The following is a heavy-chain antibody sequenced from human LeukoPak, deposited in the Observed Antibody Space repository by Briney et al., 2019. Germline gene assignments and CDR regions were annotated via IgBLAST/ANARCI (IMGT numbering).Heavy chain of an antibody. V-gene: IGHV4-59*11. J-gene: IGHJ3*02. Sequence: SETLSLTCAVSGDSFSSRYWTWIRQPPGRGLEWIGYISYIGTTNYNPSLKSRVTISIDTSKNQFSLKLSSVTIADTAVYYCARDLVTVTKGFDIWGLGTMVSVSS. CDR3: ARDLVTVTKGFDI. D-gene: IGHD4-17*01. CDR1: GDSFSSRY. CDR2: ISYIGTT.